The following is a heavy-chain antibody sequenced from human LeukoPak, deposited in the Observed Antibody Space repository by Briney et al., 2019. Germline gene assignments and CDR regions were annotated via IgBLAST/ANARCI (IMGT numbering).Heavy chain of an antibody. CDR3: ATASSGLFY. CDR1: GLTFSNAW. CDR2: IKRKTDGETT. D-gene: IGHD3-16*01. Sequence: PGESLRLSCAASGLTFSNAWMSWVRQAPGEGLEWVGRIKRKTDGETTEYVAPVKGRFTISRDDSKNTLYLQMNSLKTEDTGVYYCATASSGLFYWGQGTLVTVSS. V-gene: IGHV3-15*01. J-gene: IGHJ4*02.